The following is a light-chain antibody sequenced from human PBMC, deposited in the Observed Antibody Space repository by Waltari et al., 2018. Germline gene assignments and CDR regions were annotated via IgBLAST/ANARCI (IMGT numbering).Light chain of an antibody. V-gene: IGLV1-51*01. CDR2: DND. Sequence: QSVLTQPPSVSATPGQKVTISCSGSPPNTGKNYASWYRPPPGTAPKLVIYDNDQRPSGIPDRFSGSKSGTSASLDITGLQTGDEADYVCGTWDSSLTTGGYVFGPGTTVTVL. J-gene: IGLJ1*01. CDR3: GTWDSSLTTGGYV. CDR1: PPNTGKNY.